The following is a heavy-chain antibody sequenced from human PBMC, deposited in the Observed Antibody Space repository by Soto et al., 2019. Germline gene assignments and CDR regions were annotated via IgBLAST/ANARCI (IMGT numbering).Heavy chain of an antibody. CDR1: GGSFSGYY. J-gene: IGHJ4*02. V-gene: IGHV4-34*01. CDR3: ARLAAAGASYYFDY. Sequence: QVQLQQWGAGLLKPSETLSLTCAVYGGSFSGYYWSWIRQPPGKGLEWIGEINHSGSTNYNPSHKSRVTISVDTSKNQFSLKLSSVTAADTAVYYCARLAAAGASYYFDYWGQGTLVTVSS. CDR2: INHSGST. D-gene: IGHD6-13*01.